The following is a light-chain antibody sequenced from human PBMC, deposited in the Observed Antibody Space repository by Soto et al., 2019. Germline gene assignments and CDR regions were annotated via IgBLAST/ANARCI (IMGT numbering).Light chain of an antibody. V-gene: IGKV3-20*01. Sequence: LTQSPGSLSLSPGERATLSCRASQSASGSYIAWYQQKSGQAPRLLIYGASTRATGIPDRFSGSGSGTDFTLTISRLGPEDFATYYCQEYGRTFGQGTKVDIK. CDR1: QSASGSY. CDR2: GAS. J-gene: IGKJ1*01. CDR3: QEYGRT.